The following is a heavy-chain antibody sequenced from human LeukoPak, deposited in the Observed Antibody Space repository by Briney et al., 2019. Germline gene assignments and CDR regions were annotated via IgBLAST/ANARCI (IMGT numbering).Heavy chain of an antibody. CDR3: ARGLLPYYFDY. V-gene: IGHV4-59*01. J-gene: IGHJ4*02. D-gene: IGHD1-26*01. Sequence: SETLSLTCTVSGGSISSYYWSWVRQPPGKGLEWIGYIYYSGSTNYNPSLKSRVTISVDTSKNQFSLKLSSVTAADTAVYYCARGLLPYYFDYWGQGTLVTVSS. CDR2: IYYSGST. CDR1: GGSISSYY.